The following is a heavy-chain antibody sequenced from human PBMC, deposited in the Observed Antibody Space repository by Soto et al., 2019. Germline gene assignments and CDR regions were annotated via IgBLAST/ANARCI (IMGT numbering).Heavy chain of an antibody. CDR2: IYSGGST. D-gene: IGHD6-6*01. CDR3: ARDSTARPSYYYYGMDV. J-gene: IGHJ6*02. Sequence: GGSLRLSCAASGFTVSSNYMSWVRQAPGKGLEWVSVIYSGGSTYYADSVKGRFTISRDNYKNTLYLQMNSLRAEDTAVYYCARDSTARPSYYYYGMDVWGQGTTVTVSS. V-gene: IGHV3-53*01. CDR1: GFTVSSNY.